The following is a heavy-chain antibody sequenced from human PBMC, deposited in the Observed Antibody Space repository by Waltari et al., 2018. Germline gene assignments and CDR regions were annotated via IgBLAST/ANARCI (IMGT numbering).Heavy chain of an antibody. V-gene: IGHV1-69*10. CDR3: ARGGVSQLVWDAFDI. J-gene: IGHJ3*02. Sequence: QVQLVQSGAEVKKPGSSVKVSCKASGGTFSSYALSWVRQAPGQGLEWMGGFIPFFGIAKDAQQLQGRVTLPADKPTSTAYRELTSLGSEDTAVYYCARGGVSQLVWDAFDIWGQGTMVTVSS. CDR2: FIPFFGIA. CDR1: GGTFSSYA. D-gene: IGHD6-6*01.